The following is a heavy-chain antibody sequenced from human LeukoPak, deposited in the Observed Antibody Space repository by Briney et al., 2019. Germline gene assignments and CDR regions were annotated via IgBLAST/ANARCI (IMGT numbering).Heavy chain of an antibody. CDR3: ASSLVATITHFDY. D-gene: IGHD5-12*01. Sequence: ASVKVSCKASGYTFTSYYMHWVRQAPGQGLEWMGIINPSGGSTSYAQKFQGRVTMTRDMSTSTVYMELSSLRSEDTAVYYCASSLVATITHFDYWGQGTLVTVSS. CDR1: GYTFTSYY. J-gene: IGHJ4*02. V-gene: IGHV1-46*01. CDR2: INPSGGST.